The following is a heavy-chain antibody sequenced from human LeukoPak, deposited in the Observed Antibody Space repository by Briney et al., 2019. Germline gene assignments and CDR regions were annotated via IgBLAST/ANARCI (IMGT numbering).Heavy chain of an antibody. CDR1: GYTFSSYS. CDR2: ISSSSSSTI. V-gene: IGHV3-48*02. CDR3: ARLSGSWPFYYYGMDV. J-gene: IGHJ6*02. D-gene: IGHD6-13*01. Sequence: GGSLRLSCAASGYTFSSYSMNWVRQAPGKGLEWVSYISSSSSSTIYYADSVKGRFTISRDNAKNSLYLQMNSLRDEDTAVYYCARLSGSWPFYYYGMDVWGQGTTVTVSS.